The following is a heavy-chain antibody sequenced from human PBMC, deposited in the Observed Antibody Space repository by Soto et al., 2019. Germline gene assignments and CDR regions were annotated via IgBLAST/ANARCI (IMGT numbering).Heavy chain of an antibody. CDR3: ARGLGVANNWFDP. CDR2: ISSSSTI. D-gene: IGHD2-21*01. CDR1: GFTFSSYS. Sequence: EVQLVESGGGLVQPGGSLRLSCAASGFTFSSYSMNWVRQAPGKGLEWVSYISSSSTIYYADSVKGRFTISRDNAKNSRYLQMNSLRDEDTAVYYCARGLGVANNWFDPWGQGTLVTVSS. J-gene: IGHJ5*02. V-gene: IGHV3-48*02.